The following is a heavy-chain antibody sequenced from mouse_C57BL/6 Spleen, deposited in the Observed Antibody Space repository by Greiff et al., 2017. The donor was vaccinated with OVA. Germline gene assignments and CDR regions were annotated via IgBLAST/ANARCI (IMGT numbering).Heavy chain of an antibody. V-gene: IGHV1-80*01. J-gene: IGHJ1*03. CDR3: ARSRDYGGYFDV. Sequence: VQLQQSGAELVKPGASVKISCKASGYAFSSYWMNWVKQRPGKGLEWIGQIYPGDGDTNYNGKFKGKATLTADKSSSPAYMQLSSLTSEDSAVYFCARSRDYGGYFDVWGTGTTVTVSS. CDR2: IYPGDGDT. CDR1: GYAFSSYW. D-gene: IGHD1-1*01.